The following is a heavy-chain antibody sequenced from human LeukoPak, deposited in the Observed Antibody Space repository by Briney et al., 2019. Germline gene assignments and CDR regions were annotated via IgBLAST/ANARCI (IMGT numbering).Heavy chain of an antibody. J-gene: IGHJ4*02. Sequence: GPVKVSCKASGYTFTGYYMHWVRQAPGQGLEWMGWINPNSGGTNYAQKFQGRVTMTRDTSISTAYMELSRLRSDDTAVYYCARATGDYTIYFDYWGQGTLVTVSS. CDR1: GYTFTGYY. CDR2: INPNSGGT. CDR3: ARATGDYTIYFDY. V-gene: IGHV1-2*02. D-gene: IGHD3-3*01.